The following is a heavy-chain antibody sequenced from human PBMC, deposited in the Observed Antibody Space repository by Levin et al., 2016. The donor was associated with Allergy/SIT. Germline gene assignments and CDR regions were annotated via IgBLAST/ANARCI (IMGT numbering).Heavy chain of an antibody. J-gene: IGHJ3*02. Sequence: GESLKISCAASGFTFSSYAMSWVRQAPGKGLEWVSAISGSGGSTYYADSVKGRFTISRDNSKNTLYLQMNSLRAEDTAVYYCRGSNPRDAFDIWGQGTMVTVSS. CDR1: GFTFSSYA. CDR3: RGSNPRDAFDI. V-gene: IGHV3-23*01. D-gene: IGHD3-16*01. CDR2: ISGSGGST.